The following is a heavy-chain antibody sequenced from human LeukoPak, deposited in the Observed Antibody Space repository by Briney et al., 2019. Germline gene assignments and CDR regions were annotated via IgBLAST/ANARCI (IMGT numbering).Heavy chain of an antibody. CDR2: ISYEGSNK. D-gene: IGHD6-13*01. Sequence: PGGSLRLSCAASGFTFSSYGMHWVRQAPGKGLEWVAVISYEGSNKYYADSVRGRFTISRDNSKNTLYLQMNSLRAEDTAVYYCAKSTYRKVAAAWNWFDPWGQGTLVTVSS. CDR3: AKSTYRKVAAAWNWFDP. CDR1: GFTFSSYG. V-gene: IGHV3-30*18. J-gene: IGHJ5*02.